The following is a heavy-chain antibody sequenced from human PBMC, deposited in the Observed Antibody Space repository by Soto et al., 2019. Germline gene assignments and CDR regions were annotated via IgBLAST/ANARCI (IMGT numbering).Heavy chain of an antibody. CDR3: ASALPPVIVPTAVFHWWFDP. CDR1: GGTLSTYT. V-gene: IGHV1-69*02. J-gene: IGHJ5*02. CDR2: IIPILDIE. Sequence: QVQLVQSGTEVKKPGSSVKVSCKASGGTLSTYTINWVRQAPGQGLEWMGRIIPILDIEDYAQKFQGRVTIAGHKSTSAAYMEPTSLKSEDTAVYYFASALPPVIVPTAVFHWWFDPRGQGTMVTVSS. D-gene: IGHD2-2*01.